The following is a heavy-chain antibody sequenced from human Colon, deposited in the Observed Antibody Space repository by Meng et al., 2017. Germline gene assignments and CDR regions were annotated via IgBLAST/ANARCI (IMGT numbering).Heavy chain of an antibody. D-gene: IGHD6-13*01. CDR2: MSYTGST. J-gene: IGHJ4*02. Sequence: LSCNVSGDPMSRFSWSWIRQAPGKGLQWIGYMSYTGSTSYNPSLKSRVAISIDTTKKQFSLKLSSVTAADTAVYYCARGQHYSNSWYYFDFWGQGSLVTVSS. CDR1: GDPMSRFS. V-gene: IGHV4-59*01. CDR3: ARGQHYSNSWYYFDF.